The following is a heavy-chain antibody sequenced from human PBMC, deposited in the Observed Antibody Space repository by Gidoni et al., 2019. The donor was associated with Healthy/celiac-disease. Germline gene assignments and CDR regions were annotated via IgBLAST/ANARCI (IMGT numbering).Heavy chain of an antibody. V-gene: IGHV4-31*02. CDR3: ARYTIFGVVIKDLGYYFDY. J-gene: IGHJ4*02. D-gene: IGHD3-3*01. CDR2: IYYSGST. Sequence: LEWIGYIYYSGSTYYNPSLKSRVTISVDTSKNQFSLKLSSVTAADTALYYCARYTIFGVVIKDLGYYFDYWGQGTLVTVSS.